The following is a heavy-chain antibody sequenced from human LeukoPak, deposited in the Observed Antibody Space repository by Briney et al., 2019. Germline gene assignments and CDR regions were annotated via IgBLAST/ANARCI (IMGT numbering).Heavy chain of an antibody. Sequence: GGSLRLSCAGSGFISRNYAMSWVRQAPGMGLEWVSAISGSGVGTNYADSVKGRFTISRDNSKNTLYLQMNSLRAEDTAVYYCAKNGRDDHDKYFFDFWGQGTQVTVSS. D-gene: IGHD3-9*01. V-gene: IGHV3-23*01. J-gene: IGHJ4*02. CDR1: GFISRNYA. CDR3: AKNGRDDHDKYFFDF. CDR2: ISGSGVGT.